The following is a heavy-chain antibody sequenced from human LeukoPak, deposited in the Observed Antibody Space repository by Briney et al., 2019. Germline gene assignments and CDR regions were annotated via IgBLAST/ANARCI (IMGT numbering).Heavy chain of an antibody. CDR2: INPSGGGT. J-gene: IGHJ3*02. CDR1: GYTFTSYY. D-gene: IGHD7-27*01. V-gene: IGHV1-46*01. Sequence: ASVKVSCKASGYTFTSYYMHWVRQAPGQGLEWMGIINPSGGGTNYPQKFQGRVTMTRDTSISTAYMELSSLRSDDTAVYYCARLWGKFDAFDIWGQGTMVTVSS. CDR3: ARLWGKFDAFDI.